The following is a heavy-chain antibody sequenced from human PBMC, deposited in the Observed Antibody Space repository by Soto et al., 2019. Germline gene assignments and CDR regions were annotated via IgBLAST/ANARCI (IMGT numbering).Heavy chain of an antibody. J-gene: IGHJ5*02. Sequence: SQTLSLTCAISGDSVSSNSAAWSWIRQSPSRGLEWLGRTYYRSKWYNDYAVSVKSRITINPDTSKNQFSLQLNSVTPEDTAVYYCARDRVYCSSTSCYKGWFDPWGQGTLVTVSS. CDR2: TYYRSKWYN. D-gene: IGHD2-2*02. V-gene: IGHV6-1*01. CDR1: GDSVSSNSAA. CDR3: ARDRVYCSSTSCYKGWFDP.